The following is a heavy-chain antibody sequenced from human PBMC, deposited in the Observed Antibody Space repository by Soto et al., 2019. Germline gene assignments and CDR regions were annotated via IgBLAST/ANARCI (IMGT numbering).Heavy chain of an antibody. J-gene: IGHJ4*02. CDR2: ISAYNGDT. CDR3: AREAGSGSYYPEDF. D-gene: IGHD1-26*01. V-gene: IGHV1-18*04. CDR1: GYTFTDYA. Sequence: QVQLVQSGAEVKKPGASVKVSCKASGYTFTDYAITWVRQAPGQGLEWMGWISAYNGDTDYAQKFQGRVTMTTDTSTSTAYMELSSLSSDDTAVYYCAREAGSGSYYPEDFWGQGTLVTVSS.